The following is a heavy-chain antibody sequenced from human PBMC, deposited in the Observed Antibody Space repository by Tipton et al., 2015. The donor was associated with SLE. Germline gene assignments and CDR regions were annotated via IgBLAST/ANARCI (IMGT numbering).Heavy chain of an antibody. CDR3: ARALWKGGDY. D-gene: IGHD1-1*01. V-gene: IGHV4-61*08. CDR2: IYYSGST. CDR1: GGSIRSDDYY. Sequence: TLSLTCTVSGGSIRSDDYYWTWIRQHPGKGLEWIGYIYYSGSTNYNPSLKSRVTISVDTSKNQFSLKLSSVTAADTAVYYCARALWKGGDYWGQGTLVTVSS. J-gene: IGHJ4*02.